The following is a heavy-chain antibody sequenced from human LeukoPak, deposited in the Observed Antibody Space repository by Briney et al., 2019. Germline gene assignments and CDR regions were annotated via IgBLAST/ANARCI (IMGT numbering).Heavy chain of an antibody. CDR1: GGSISSQY. CDR2: IYYRGST. D-gene: IGHD3-10*01. V-gene: IGHV4-59*11. J-gene: IGHJ4*02. Sequence: TSWETLSLTCTVSGGSISSQYWSWIRQPPGKGLEWIGYIYYRGSTNYNPSLKSRVTISVDTSKNQFSLKLSSVTAADTAVYYCARVLYDSGTYSYFDYWGQGTLVTVSS. CDR3: ARVLYDSGTYSYFDY.